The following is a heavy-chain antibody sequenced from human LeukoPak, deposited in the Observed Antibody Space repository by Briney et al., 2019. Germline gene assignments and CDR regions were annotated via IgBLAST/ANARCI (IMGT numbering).Heavy chain of an antibody. J-gene: IGHJ4*02. D-gene: IGHD5-12*01. Sequence: PGGSLRLSCAASGFTFSSYWMHWVRQAPGKGLVWVSRINSDGSSITYADSVKGRFTISRDNAKNTLFLQMNSLRVEDTAVYYCARDGRVSGYDFDCWGQGTLVTVSS. CDR1: GFTFSSYW. V-gene: IGHV3-74*03. CDR3: ARDGRVSGYDFDC. CDR2: INSDGSSI.